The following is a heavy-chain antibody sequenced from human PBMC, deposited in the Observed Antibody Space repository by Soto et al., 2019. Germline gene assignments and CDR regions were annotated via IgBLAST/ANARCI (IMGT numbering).Heavy chain of an antibody. D-gene: IGHD6-13*01. Sequence: SETLSLTCTVSGGSISSYYWSWIRQPPGKRLEWIGYIYYSGSTNYNPSPKSRVTISVDTSKNQFSLNLNSVTAADTAVYHCARMTSGSWYFLDYWGQGTLVTVSS. CDR1: GGSISSYY. J-gene: IGHJ4*02. CDR2: IYYSGST. CDR3: ARMTSGSWYFLDY. V-gene: IGHV4-59*01.